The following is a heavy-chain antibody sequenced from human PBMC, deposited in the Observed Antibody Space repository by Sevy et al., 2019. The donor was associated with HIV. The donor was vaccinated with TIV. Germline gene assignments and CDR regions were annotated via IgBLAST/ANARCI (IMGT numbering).Heavy chain of an antibody. D-gene: IGHD4-17*01. V-gene: IGHV3-23*01. CDR1: GFTFSSYA. J-gene: IGHJ4*02. CDR3: AKVGRGRHGDYGGGFDY. CDR2: ISGSGGST. Sequence: GGSLRLSCAASGFTFSSYAMSWVRQAPGKGLEWVSAISGSGGSTYYADSVKGRFTISRDNSKNTLYLQMNSLRAEDKAVYYCAKVGRGRHGDYGGGFDYWGQGTLVTVSS.